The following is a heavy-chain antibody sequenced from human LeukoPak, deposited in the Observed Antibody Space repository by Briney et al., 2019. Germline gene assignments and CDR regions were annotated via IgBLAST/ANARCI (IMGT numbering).Heavy chain of an antibody. V-gene: IGHV4-59*01. D-gene: IGHD6-13*01. Sequence: SETLSLTCTVSGGSISSYYWSWIRQPPGKGLEWIGYIYYSGSTNYNPSLKSRVTISVDTSKNQFSLKLSSVTAADTAVYYCARADMYSSSWLYFGYWGQGTLVTVSS. J-gene: IGHJ4*02. CDR3: ARADMYSSSWLYFGY. CDR1: GGSISSYY. CDR2: IYYSGST.